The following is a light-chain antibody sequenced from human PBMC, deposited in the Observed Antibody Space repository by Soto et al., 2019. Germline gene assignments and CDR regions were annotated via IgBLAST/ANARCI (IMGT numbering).Light chain of an antibody. V-gene: IGLV4-69*01. CDR3: QTWGTGIDVV. Sequence: QLVLTQSPSASASLGASVKLTCTLNSGHSSYAIAWHQQQPEKGPRYLMKLNSDGSHSKGDGIPDRFSGSSSGAECYLTISSLQSEDEADYYCQTWGTGIDVVFGGGTKLTVL. CDR2: LNSDGSH. J-gene: IGLJ2*01. CDR1: SGHSSYA.